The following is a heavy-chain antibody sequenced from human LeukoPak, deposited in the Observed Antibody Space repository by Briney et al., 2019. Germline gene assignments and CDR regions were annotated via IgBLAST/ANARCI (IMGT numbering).Heavy chain of an antibody. J-gene: IGHJ5*02. D-gene: IGHD3-16*01. Sequence: GGSLRPSCAASGFTFSSYSMNWVRQAPGKGLEWVSSISSSSSYIYYADSVKGRFTISRDNAKNSLYLQMNSLRAEDTAVYYCARATYAGWFDPWGQGTLVTVSS. CDR2: ISSSSSYI. CDR1: GFTFSSYS. V-gene: IGHV3-21*01. CDR3: ARATYAGWFDP.